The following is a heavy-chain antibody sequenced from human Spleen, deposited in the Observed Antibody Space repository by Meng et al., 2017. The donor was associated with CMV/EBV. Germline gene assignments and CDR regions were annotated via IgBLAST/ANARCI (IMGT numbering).Heavy chain of an antibody. J-gene: IGHJ5*02. Sequence: GGSLRLSCAASGFTFSSYAMGWVRQAPGKGLEWVSVISGSGKSTYYADSVKGRFTISRDNSKNTVYLQMNSLRAEDTAKYYCAKDALYSSGTIWFDPWGQGTLVTVSS. CDR2: ISGSGKST. CDR1: GFTFSSYA. D-gene: IGHD6-19*01. V-gene: IGHV3-23*01. CDR3: AKDALYSSGTIWFDP.